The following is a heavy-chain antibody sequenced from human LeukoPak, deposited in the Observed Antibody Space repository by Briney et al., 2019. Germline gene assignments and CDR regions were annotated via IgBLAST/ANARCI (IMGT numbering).Heavy chain of an antibody. J-gene: IGHJ4*02. D-gene: IGHD3-9*01. CDR3: AKDQAIRYFDWLLFMPFDY. Sequence: GGSLRLSCAASGFTFSSYAMHWVRQAPGKGLEWVSAISGSGGSTYYADSVKGRFTISKDNSKNTLYLQMNSLRAEDTAVYYCAKDQAIRYFDWLLFMPFDYWGQGTLVTVSS. CDR2: ISGSGGST. CDR1: GFTFSSYA. V-gene: IGHV3-23*01.